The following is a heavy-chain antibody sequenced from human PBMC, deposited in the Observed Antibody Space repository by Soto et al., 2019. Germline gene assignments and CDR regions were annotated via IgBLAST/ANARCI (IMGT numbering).Heavy chain of an antibody. Sequence: GGSLRLSCAASGFTFSSYWMHWVRQVPGKGLEWVSYIHSGGSRIYYADSVKGRFTISRDNAKNSLYLQMNSLRAEDTAVYYCARDGSTVTTNYHYAMDVWGQGTTVTVSS. D-gene: IGHD4-17*01. V-gene: IGHV3-48*03. CDR1: GFTFSSYW. J-gene: IGHJ6*02. CDR2: IHSGGSRI. CDR3: ARDGSTVTTNYHYAMDV.